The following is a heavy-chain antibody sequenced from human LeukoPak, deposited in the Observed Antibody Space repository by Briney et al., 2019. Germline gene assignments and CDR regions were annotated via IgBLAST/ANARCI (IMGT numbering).Heavy chain of an antibody. J-gene: IGHJ4*02. D-gene: IGHD6-19*01. CDR1: GGSFSGYY. CDR2: INHSGST. Sequence: PSETLSLTCAVYGGSFSGYYWSWLRQPPGKGLEWIGEINHSGSTNYNPSLKSRVTISVDTSKNQFSLKLSSVTDADTAVYYCARPGGWYRYYFDYWGQGTLVTVSS. CDR3: ARPGGWYRYYFDY. V-gene: IGHV4-34*01.